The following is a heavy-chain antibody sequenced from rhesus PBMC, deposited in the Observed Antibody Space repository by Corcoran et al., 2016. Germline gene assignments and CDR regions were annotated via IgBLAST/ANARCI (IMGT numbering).Heavy chain of an antibody. CDR1: GGSISSVYYY. D-gene: IGHD3-28*01. J-gene: IGHJ4*01. V-gene: IGHV4-122*02. CDR3: AREGTYYYDSGYYQYFDY. Sequence: QVQLQESGPGLVTPSETLSLTSAVSGGSISSVYYYWSWIRQHPGKGLEWIGYITYSGSTSYNPSLKSRVTISRDTSKNQFSLKLSSVTAADTAVYYCAREGTYYYDSGYYQYFDYWGQGVLVTVSS. CDR2: ITYSGST.